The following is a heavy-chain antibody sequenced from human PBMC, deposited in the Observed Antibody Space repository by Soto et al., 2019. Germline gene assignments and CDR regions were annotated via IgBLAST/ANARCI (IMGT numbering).Heavy chain of an antibody. V-gene: IGHV1-69*06. CDR1: GGTFSSYA. CDR2: IIPIFGTA. D-gene: IGHD5-12*01. Sequence: QVQLVQSGAEVKKPGSSVKVSCRASGGTFSSYAISWVRQAPGQGLEWMGGIIPIFGTANYAQKFQGRVTITADKSTSTAYMELSSLRSEDTAVYYCGGSGYASPPNWFDPWGQGTLVTVSS. J-gene: IGHJ5*02. CDR3: GGSGYASPPNWFDP.